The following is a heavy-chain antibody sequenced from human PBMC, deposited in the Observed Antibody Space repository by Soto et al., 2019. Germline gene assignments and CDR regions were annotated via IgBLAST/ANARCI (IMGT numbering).Heavy chain of an antibody. CDR2: IIPIFGKA. CDR1: GGTFSSYA. V-gene: IGHV1-69*01. CDR3: ARGVHYYDSSGYLY. D-gene: IGHD3-22*01. Sequence: QVQLVQSGAEVKKPGSSVKVSCKASGGTFSSYAISWVRQAPGQALEWMGGIIPIFGKANYAQKFQGRGTMTAEESTSTAYMELSSLRSEDTAVYYCARGVHYYDSSGYLYWGQGTLVTVSS. J-gene: IGHJ4*02.